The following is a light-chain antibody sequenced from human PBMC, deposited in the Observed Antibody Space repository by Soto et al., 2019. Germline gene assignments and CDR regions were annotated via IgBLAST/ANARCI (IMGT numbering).Light chain of an antibody. CDR2: KAS. CDR3: QFHNSFPYT. Sequence: IQMTQSPSTLFASVGDRVTISCRASQRIDTWLAWYQQKPGKAPNLLIYKASNLESGVPSRFSGSGSGTEFTLTISSLHPEDFATYYCQFHNSFPYTFGQGTKLEIK. CDR1: QRIDTW. V-gene: IGKV1-5*03. J-gene: IGKJ2*01.